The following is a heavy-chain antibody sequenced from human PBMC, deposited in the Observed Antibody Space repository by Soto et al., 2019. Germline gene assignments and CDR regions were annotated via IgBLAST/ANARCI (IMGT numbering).Heavy chain of an antibody. CDR3: ARLPGVRGVFDGFNV. Sequence: GESLKISCKGSGYSFSGYWIGWVRQMPGKGLDWMGVIYAGDSDTRYSPSFHGQVTISADKAISTAYLQWSSLKAADTAMYFCARLPGVRGVFDGFNVWGQGTMVTVSS. V-gene: IGHV5-51*01. D-gene: IGHD3-10*01. CDR2: IYAGDSDT. CDR1: GYSFSGYW. J-gene: IGHJ3*01.